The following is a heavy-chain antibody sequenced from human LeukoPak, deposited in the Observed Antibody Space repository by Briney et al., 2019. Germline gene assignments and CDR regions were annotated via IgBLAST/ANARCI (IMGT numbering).Heavy chain of an antibody. Sequence: SETLSLTCTVSGGSISSYYWSWIRQPAGKGLEWIGRIYTSGSTNYNPSLKSRVTMSVDTSKNQFSLKLSSVTAADTAVYYCARDQPSPEDYYYYGMDVWGQGTTVTVSS. CDR1: GGSISSYY. V-gene: IGHV4-4*07. J-gene: IGHJ6*02. CDR3: ARDQPSPEDYYYYGMDV. CDR2: IYTSGST.